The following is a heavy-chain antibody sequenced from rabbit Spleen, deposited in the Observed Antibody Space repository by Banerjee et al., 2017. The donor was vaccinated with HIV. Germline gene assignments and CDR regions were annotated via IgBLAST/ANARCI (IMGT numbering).Heavy chain of an antibody. CDR3: ARGPPYAGYAGYGYVYLNL. CDR1: GFDFSTYY. V-gene: IGHV1S40*01. D-gene: IGHD6-1*01. J-gene: IGHJ4*01. CDR2: TEPIFGTT. Sequence: QSLEESGGGLVQPGGSLTLSCKASGFDFSTYYMTWVRQAPGKGLEWIGLTEPIFGTTYYATWAKGRFTISRTSSTTVTLRMTSLTAADRATYFCARGPPYAGYAGYGYVYLNLWGPGTLVTVS.